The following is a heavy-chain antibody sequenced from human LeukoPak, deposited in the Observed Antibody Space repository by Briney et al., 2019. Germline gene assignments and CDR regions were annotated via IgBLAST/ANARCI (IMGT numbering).Heavy chain of an antibody. CDR1: GYTFTAYS. J-gene: IGHJ6*04. D-gene: IGHD6-13*01. Sequence: ASVRVSCKASGYTFTAYSMHWVRQAPGQGLEWMGWINPNSGGTNYAQKFQGRVTMTRDTSTSTVYMELSSLRSEDTAVYFCASGSTWYTAPDVWGKGTTVTVSS. CDR3: ASGSTWYTAPDV. CDR2: INPNSGGT. V-gene: IGHV1-2*02.